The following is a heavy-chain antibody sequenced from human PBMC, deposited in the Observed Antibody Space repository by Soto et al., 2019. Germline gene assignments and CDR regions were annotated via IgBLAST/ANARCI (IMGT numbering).Heavy chain of an antibody. V-gene: IGHV1-18*01. D-gene: IGHD1-26*01. CDR2: IRVYNGDT. J-gene: IGHJ4*02. CDR1: GYDFTNYG. Sequence: ASVKVSCKSSGYDFTNYGITWVRQAPGQGLDWVGWIRVYNGDTKYAQKFQGRVTLTTDTSTTTAYMELRSLRSDDTAVYYCARGDRSPNYWGQGTLVTV. CDR3: ARGDRSPNY.